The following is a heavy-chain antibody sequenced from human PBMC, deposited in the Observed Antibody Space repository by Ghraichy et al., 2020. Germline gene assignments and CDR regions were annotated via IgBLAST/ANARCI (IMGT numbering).Heavy chain of an antibody. CDR3: ARVGSSSSLYYYYYMDV. V-gene: IGHV4-59*01. Sequence: SETLSLTCTVSGGSISSYYWSWIRQPPGKGLEWIGYIYYSGSTNYNPSLKSRVTISVDTSKNQFSLKLSSVTAADTAVYYCARVGSSSSLYYYYYMDVWGKGTTVTVSS. J-gene: IGHJ6*03. CDR1: GGSISSYY. CDR2: IYYSGST. D-gene: IGHD6-6*01.